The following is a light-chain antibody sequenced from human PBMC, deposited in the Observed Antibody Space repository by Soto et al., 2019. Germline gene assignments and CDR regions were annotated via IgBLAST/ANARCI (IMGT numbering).Light chain of an antibody. CDR3: SSYTSSSTVV. CDR1: SSDVGGYNY. J-gene: IGLJ2*01. V-gene: IGLV2-14*01. CDR2: DVS. Sequence: QSALTQPASVSGSPGQSITISCTGTSSDVGGYNYVSWYQQHPGKAAKLMIYDVSNRPSGVSNRFSGSKSGNTASLTISGLQAEDEADYYCSSYTSSSTVVFGGATKLTVL.